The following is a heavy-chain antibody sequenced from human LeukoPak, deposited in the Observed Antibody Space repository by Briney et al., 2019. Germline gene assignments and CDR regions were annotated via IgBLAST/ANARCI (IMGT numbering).Heavy chain of an antibody. CDR1: GGTFSSYA. V-gene: IGHV1-69*06. D-gene: IGHD3-10*01. CDR2: IIPIFGTA. J-gene: IGHJ5*02. CDR3: ARMWSYYYGSGRPNWFDP. Sequence: TVKVSCTAYGGTFSSYAISWVRQAPGQGLEWMGGIIPIFGTANYAQKFQGRVTITADKSTSTAYMELSSLRSEDTAVYYCARMWSYYYGSGRPNWFDPWGQGTLVTVSS.